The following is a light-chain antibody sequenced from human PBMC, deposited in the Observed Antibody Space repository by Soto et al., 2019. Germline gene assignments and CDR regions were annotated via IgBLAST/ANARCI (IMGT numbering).Light chain of an antibody. V-gene: IGKV1-39*01. Sequence: DIQMTQSPSSLSASVGDRVTITCRASQSISTYVSWYQHTLGKAPKLLIYAASNLQSGVPSRFRGSGSGTEFTLTIDSLHPEDFATYYCQQRMSTPLTFGGGTKVDLK. CDR1: QSISTY. CDR3: QQRMSTPLT. CDR2: AAS. J-gene: IGKJ4*01.